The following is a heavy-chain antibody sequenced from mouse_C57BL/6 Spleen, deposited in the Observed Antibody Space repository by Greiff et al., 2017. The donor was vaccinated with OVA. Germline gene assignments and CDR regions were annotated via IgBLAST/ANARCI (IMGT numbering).Heavy chain of an antibody. CDR3: APSYGSSYFDV. Sequence: VQLQQPGAELVRPGSSVKLSCKASGYTFTSYWMDWVKQRPGQGLEWIGNIYPSDSETHYNQKFKDKATLTVDKSSSTAYMQLSSLTSEDSAVYYCAPSYGSSYFDVWGTGTTVTVSS. V-gene: IGHV1-61*01. CDR2: IYPSDSET. CDR1: GYTFTSYW. J-gene: IGHJ1*03. D-gene: IGHD1-1*01.